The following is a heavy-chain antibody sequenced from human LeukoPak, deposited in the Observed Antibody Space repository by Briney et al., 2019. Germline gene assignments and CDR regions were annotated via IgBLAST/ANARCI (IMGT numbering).Heavy chain of an antibody. CDR2: INPNSGGT. V-gene: IGHV1-2*02. CDR3: ARDSEYQLLWARFDY. Sequence: ASVKVSCKASGYTFTGYYIHWVRQAPGQGLEWVGWINPNSGGTDYAQRFQGRVTITRDTSISTAYMNLSGLRSDDTAVCFCARDSEYQLLWARFDYWGQGTLVTVSS. D-gene: IGHD2-2*01. J-gene: IGHJ4*02. CDR1: GYTFTGYY.